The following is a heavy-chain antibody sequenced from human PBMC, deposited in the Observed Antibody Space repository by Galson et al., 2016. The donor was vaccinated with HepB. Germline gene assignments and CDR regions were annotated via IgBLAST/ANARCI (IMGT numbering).Heavy chain of an antibody. V-gene: IGHV5-51*01. Sequence: QSGAEVKKPGESLKISCKGSGYGFASYWIGWVRQMPGRGLEWVGIIYPGDPETRYSPSFQGQVTISADKSISTAYLQWSSLKASDTAMYYCARRGQGTVVTDWGQGTLVTVSS. CDR2: IYPGDPET. CDR3: ARRGQGTVVTD. D-gene: IGHD4-23*01. CDR1: GYGFASYW. J-gene: IGHJ4*02.